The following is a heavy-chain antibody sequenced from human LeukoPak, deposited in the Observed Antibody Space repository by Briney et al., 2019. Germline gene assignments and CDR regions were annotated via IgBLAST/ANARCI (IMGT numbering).Heavy chain of an antibody. V-gene: IGHV3-48*01. J-gene: IGHJ4*02. CDR3: ARGTAAAGIDY. Sequence: HTGGSLRLSCAASGFTFSSYSMNWVRQAPGKGLEWVSYISSSSSTIYYADSVKGRFTISRDNAKNSLYLQMNSLRAEDTAVYYCARGTAAAGIDYWGQGTLVTVSS. CDR1: GFTFSSYS. CDR2: ISSSSSTI. D-gene: IGHD6-13*01.